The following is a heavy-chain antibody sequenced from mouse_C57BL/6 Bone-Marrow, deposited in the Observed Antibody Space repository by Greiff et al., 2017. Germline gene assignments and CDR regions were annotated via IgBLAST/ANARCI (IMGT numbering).Heavy chain of an antibody. CDR3: ARLDDVYSWCAY. Sequence: QVQLQQPGAELVMPGASVKLSCKASGYTFTSYWMHWVKQRPGQGLEWIGEIDPSDSYTNYNQKFKGKSTLTVDKSSSTAYMQLSSLTSEDSAVYYCARLDDVYSWCAYWGQGTLVTVSA. D-gene: IGHD2-3*01. J-gene: IGHJ3*01. V-gene: IGHV1-69*01. CDR1: GYTFTSYW. CDR2: IDPSDSYT.